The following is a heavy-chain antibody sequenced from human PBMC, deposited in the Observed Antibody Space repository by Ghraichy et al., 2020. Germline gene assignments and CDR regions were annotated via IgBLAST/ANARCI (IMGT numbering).Heavy chain of an antibody. J-gene: IGHJ6*02. CDR2: IIPIFGTA. CDR1: GGTFSSYA. V-gene: IGHV1-69*13. D-gene: IGHD3-3*01. Sequence: SVKVSCKASGGTFSSYAISWVRQAPGQGLEWMGGIIPIFGTANYAQKFQGRVTITADESTSTAYMELSSLRSEDTAVYYCARDGVVTSQYYYYGMDVWGQGTTVTVSS. CDR3: ARDGVVTSQYYYYGMDV.